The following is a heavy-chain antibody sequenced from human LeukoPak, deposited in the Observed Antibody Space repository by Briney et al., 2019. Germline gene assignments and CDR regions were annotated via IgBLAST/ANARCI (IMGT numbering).Heavy chain of an antibody. CDR3: ALYYDSSGRLFDY. D-gene: IGHD3-22*01. CDR1: GYTFTAYY. CDR2: INPNSGGT. V-gene: IGHV1-2*02. J-gene: IGHJ4*02. Sequence: ASVKVSCKTSGYTFTAYYIHWVRQAPGQGLEWMGWINPNSGGTNYAQKFQGRVTMTRDTSISTAYMELSRLRSDDTAVYYCALYYDSSGRLFDYWGQGTLVTVSS.